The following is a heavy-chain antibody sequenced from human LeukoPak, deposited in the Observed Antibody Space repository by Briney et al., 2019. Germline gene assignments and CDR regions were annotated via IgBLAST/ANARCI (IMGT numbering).Heavy chain of an antibody. D-gene: IGHD2-15*01. V-gene: IGHV4-4*07. CDR1: GGSISSYY. CDR2: IYTSGST. J-gene: IGHJ3*02. CDR3: ARDSGYCSGGSCYSRGDAFDI. Sequence: SETLSLTCTVSGGSISSYYWSWIRQPAGKGLEWIGRIYTSGSTNYNPSLKSRVTMSVDTSKNQFSLKLSSVTAADTAVYYCARDSGYCSGGSCYSRGDAFDIWGQGTVVTVSS.